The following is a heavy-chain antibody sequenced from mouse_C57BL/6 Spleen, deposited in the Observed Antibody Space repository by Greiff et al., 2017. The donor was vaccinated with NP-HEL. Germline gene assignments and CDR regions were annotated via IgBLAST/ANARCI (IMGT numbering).Heavy chain of an antibody. CDR3: ARGVAEAMDY. D-gene: IGHD1-3*01. V-gene: IGHV1-82*01. CDR2: IYPGDGDT. Sequence: VQLQQSGPELVKPGASVKISCKASGYAFSSSWMNWVKQRPGKGLEWIGRIYPGDGDTNYNGKFKGKATLTADKSSSTAYMQLSSLTSEDSAVYFCARGVAEAMDYWGQGTSVTVSS. J-gene: IGHJ4*01. CDR1: GYAFSSSW.